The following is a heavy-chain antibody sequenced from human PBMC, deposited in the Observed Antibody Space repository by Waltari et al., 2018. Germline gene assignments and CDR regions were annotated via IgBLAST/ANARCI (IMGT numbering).Heavy chain of an antibody. CDR1: GGTFSSYA. CDR2: IIPIFGTA. CDR3: ARAQLGYCSGGSCLPDY. D-gene: IGHD2-15*01. Sequence: QVQLVQSGAEVKKPGSSVKVSCKASGGTFSSYAISWVRQAPGQGLEWMGGIIPIFGTANYAQKFQGRVTITTDESTSTAYMELSSLRSEDTAVYYCARAQLGYCSGGSCLPDYWGQGTLVTVSS. J-gene: IGHJ4*02. V-gene: IGHV1-69*05.